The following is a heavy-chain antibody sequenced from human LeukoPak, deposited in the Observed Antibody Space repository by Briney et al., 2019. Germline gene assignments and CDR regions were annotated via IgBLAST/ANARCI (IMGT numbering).Heavy chain of an antibody. CDR1: GITFSGSG. D-gene: IGHD4-17*01. CDR3: ARDRYGAYDFDS. V-gene: IGHV3-21*01. Sequence: AGGSLRLSCAASGITFSGSGMSWVRQAPGKGLEWVSSITSGSYIYYADSLKGRFTISRDNAKNSLYLQINSLRVEDTAIYYCARDRYGAYDFDSWGQGTLVTVSS. J-gene: IGHJ4*02. CDR2: ITSGSYI.